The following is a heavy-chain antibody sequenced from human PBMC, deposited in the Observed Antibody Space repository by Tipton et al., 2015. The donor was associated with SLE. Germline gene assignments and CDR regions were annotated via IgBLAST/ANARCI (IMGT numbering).Heavy chain of an antibody. CDR3: ARFYDFWSGYNYWYFDL. CDR2: INHSGST. D-gene: IGHD3-3*01. Sequence: TLSLTCAVYGGSFSGYYWSWIRQPPGKGLEWIGEINHSGSTNYNPSLKSRVTISVDTSNNQFSLKLSSVTAADTAVYYCARFYDFWSGYNYWYFDLWGRGTLVTVSS. CDR1: GGSFSGYY. V-gene: IGHV4-34*01. J-gene: IGHJ2*01.